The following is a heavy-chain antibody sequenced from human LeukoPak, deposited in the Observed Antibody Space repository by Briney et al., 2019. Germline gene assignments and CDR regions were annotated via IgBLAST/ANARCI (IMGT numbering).Heavy chain of an antibody. J-gene: IGHJ4*02. V-gene: IGHV4-61*02. Sequence: SETLSLTCTVSGGSISSGSYYWSWIRQPAGKGLEWIGRIYTSGSTNYNPSLKSRVTISVDTSKNQFSLKLSSVTAADTAVYYCARSEGAVTAAGPFDCWGQGTLVTVSS. D-gene: IGHD6-13*01. CDR2: IYTSGST. CDR1: GGSISSGSYY. CDR3: ARSEGAVTAAGPFDC.